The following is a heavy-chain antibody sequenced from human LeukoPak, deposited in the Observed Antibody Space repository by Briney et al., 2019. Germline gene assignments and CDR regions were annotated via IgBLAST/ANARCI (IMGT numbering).Heavy chain of an antibody. D-gene: IGHD1-1*01. CDR1: GFTFSSYS. V-gene: IGHV3-21*01. CDR3: ARDFYTTPSRNDYFDY. J-gene: IGHJ4*02. CDR2: ISSSSSYI. Sequence: PGGSLRLSCAASGFTFSSYSMNWVRQAPGKGLEWVSSISSSSSYIYYADSVKGRFTISRDNAKNSLYLQMNSLRAEDTAVYYCARDFYTTPSRNDYFDYWGQGTLVTVSS.